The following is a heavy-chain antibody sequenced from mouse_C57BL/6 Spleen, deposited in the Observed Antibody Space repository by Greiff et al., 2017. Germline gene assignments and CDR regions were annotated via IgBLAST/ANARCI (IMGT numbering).Heavy chain of an antibody. CDR3: EKSIYYGSSYGYFEV. D-gene: IGHD1-1*01. Sequence: EVKLMESGGGLVKPGGSLKLSCAASGFTFSDYGMHWVRQAPEKGLEWVAYISSGSGTIYYADTVKGRFTISRDNAKNTLFLQMTSLGSEDTAMYYCEKSIYYGSSYGYFEVWGTGATVTVSS. CDR1: GFTFSDYG. V-gene: IGHV5-17*01. CDR2: ISSGSGTI. J-gene: IGHJ1*03.